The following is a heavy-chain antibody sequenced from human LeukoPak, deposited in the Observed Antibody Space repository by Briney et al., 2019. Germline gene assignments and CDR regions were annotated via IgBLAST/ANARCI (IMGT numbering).Heavy chain of an antibody. Sequence: PGGSLRLSCAASGFTFDDYAIHWVRQAPGKGLEWVSGISWNSGSIGNADSVKGRFTISRDNAKNSLYLQMNCLRAEDTGLYYCAKDMGHGWFRELSAPDFDYCGQGTLVTVSS. CDR3: AKDMGHGWFRELSAPDFDY. D-gene: IGHD3-10*01. CDR2: ISWNSGSI. J-gene: IGHJ4*02. V-gene: IGHV3-9*01. CDR1: GFTFDDYA.